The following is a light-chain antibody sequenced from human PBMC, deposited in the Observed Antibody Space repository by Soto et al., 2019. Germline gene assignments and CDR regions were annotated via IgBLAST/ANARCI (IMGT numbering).Light chain of an antibody. CDR2: ENT. J-gene: IGLJ3*02. Sequence: VLTQPPSVSAAPGQQVTISCSGSSSNIGSHSVSWYQQLPGSAPKLLIYENTKRPSGIPDRFSGSKSGTSATLGITGLQTGVEADYYSGTWDNSLSGGVFGGGTKVTVL. V-gene: IGLV1-51*02. CDR1: SSNIGSHS. CDR3: GTWDNSLSGGV.